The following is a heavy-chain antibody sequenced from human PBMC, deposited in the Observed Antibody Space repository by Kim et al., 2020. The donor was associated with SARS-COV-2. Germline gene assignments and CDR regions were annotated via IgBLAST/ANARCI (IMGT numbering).Heavy chain of an antibody. Sequence: PSLKSRVTISVDTSKNRFSLKLSAGTAAATAVYYCARGVGATTVWFDPWGQGTLVTVSS. CDR3: ARGVGATTVWFDP. D-gene: IGHD1-26*01. V-gene: IGHV4-59*09. J-gene: IGHJ5*02.